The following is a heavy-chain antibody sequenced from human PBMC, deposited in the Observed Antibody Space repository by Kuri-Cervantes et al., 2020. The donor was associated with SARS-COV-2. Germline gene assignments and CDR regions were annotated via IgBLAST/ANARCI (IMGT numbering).Heavy chain of an antibody. D-gene: IGHD5-18*01. CDR1: GFTFSGFA. Sequence: LSLTCAGSGFTFSGFAMSGVRQVPGKGLEWVSSISGSGSTTHYADSVKGRFTISRDNSKNTLYLQMNSLRAEDTAVYYCALRGGYSYGYYFDYWGQGTLVTVSS. CDR2: ISGSGSTT. V-gene: IGHV3-23*01. J-gene: IGHJ4*02. CDR3: ALRGGYSYGYYFDY.